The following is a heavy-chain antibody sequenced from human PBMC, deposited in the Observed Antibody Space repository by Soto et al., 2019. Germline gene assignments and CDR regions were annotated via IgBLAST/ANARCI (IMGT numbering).Heavy chain of an antibody. J-gene: IGHJ4*02. CDR2: IIPILGVV. Sequence: QVELVQSGAEVKKPGSSVKVSCEALGGAFSTFTINWVRQAPGQGFEWMGRIIPILGVVNYARKFQGRVTITGDTATSTCYLEMTSLRFEDTAVCFCSRDTRGTFNYNASPDYWGQGTLVTVSS. CDR3: SRDTRGTFNYNASPDY. CDR1: GGAFSTFT. V-gene: IGHV1-69*08. D-gene: IGHD3-10*01.